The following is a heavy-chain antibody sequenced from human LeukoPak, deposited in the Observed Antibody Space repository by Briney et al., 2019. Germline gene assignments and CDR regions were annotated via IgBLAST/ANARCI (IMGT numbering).Heavy chain of an antibody. CDR2: IYATGST. V-gene: IGHV4-4*09. D-gene: IGHD3-10*01. Sequence: SETLSLTCTVSGGSISIYYWSWIRQPPGTALDCIGYIYATGSTNYNPSLKSRVTISVDTSKNQFSLNLRSVTAADTAVYYCARHGSVRSPLGPWGQGTLVTVSS. CDR1: GGSISIYY. CDR3: ARHGSVRSPLGP. J-gene: IGHJ5*02.